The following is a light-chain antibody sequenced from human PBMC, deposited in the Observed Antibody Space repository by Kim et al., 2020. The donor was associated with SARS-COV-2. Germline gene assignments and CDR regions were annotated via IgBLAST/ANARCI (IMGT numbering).Light chain of an antibody. CDR2: RDS. CDR1: NIGSKN. Sequence: SYELTQPLSVSVALGQTARITCGGNNIGSKNVHWYQQKPGQAPVLVIYRDSNRPSGIPERFSGSNSGNTATLTISRAQAGDEADYYCQVWDSSTYFFGTG. J-gene: IGLJ1*01. V-gene: IGLV3-9*01. CDR3: QVWDSSTYF.